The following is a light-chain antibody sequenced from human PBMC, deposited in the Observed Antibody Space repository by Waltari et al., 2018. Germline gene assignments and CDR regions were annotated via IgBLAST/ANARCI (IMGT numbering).Light chain of an antibody. CDR1: SGSIATNY. J-gene: IGLJ2*01. CDR3: QSYDSNTVI. CDR2: NDD. Sequence: FMLTQPHSVSESPGKTVTISCPGSSGSIATNYVPWYQQRPGRAPTTMIYNDDQRPSGVPDRFSGSIDSSSNTASLTISGLKTEDEADYYCQSYDSNTVIFGGGTKLTVL. V-gene: IGLV6-57*02.